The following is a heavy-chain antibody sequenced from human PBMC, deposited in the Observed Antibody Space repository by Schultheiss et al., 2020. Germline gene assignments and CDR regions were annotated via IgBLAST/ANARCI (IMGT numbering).Heavy chain of an antibody. Sequence: GGSLRLSCAASGFTFSSYGMHWVRQAPGKGLEWVSGISWNSGSIGYADSVKGRFTISRDNAKNSLYLQMNSLRAEDTAVYYCAKARLRFEYSSLTPPGYWGQGTLVTVSS. CDR3: AKARLRFEYSSLTPPGY. V-gene: IGHV3-9*01. CDR1: GFTFSSYG. CDR2: ISWNSGSI. D-gene: IGHD6-6*01. J-gene: IGHJ4*02.